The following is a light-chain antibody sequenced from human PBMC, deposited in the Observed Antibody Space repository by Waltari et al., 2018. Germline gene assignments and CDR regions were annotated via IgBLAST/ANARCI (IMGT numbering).Light chain of an antibody. CDR1: QSVLYSSNNKNY. CDR3: QQYYSTPL. J-gene: IGKJ2*01. V-gene: IGKV4-1*01. CDR2: WAS. Sequence: DIVMTQSPHSLAVSLGERATIHCKSSQSVLYSSNNKNYLAWYQQKPGPPPKLLIYWASTRESGVPDRFSGSGSGTDFTLTISSLQAEDVAVYYCQQYYSTPLFGQGTKLEIK.